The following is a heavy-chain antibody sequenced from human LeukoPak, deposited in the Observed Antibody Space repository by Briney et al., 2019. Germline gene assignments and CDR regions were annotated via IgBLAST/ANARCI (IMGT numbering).Heavy chain of an antibody. V-gene: IGHV3-21*01. CDR3: ARDSVPGSWGFDY. D-gene: IGHD6-13*01. CDR1: GFTFSSYS. Sequence: GGSLRLSCAASGFTFSSYSMNWVRQAPGKGLEWVSSISSSSSYIYYADSVKGRFTISRDNAKNSLYLQMNSLRAEDTAVYYCARDSVPGSWGFDYWGQGTLVTVSS. CDR2: ISSSSSYI. J-gene: IGHJ4*02.